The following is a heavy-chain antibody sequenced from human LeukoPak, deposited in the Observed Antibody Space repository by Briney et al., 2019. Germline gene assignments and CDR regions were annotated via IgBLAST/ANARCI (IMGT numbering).Heavy chain of an antibody. J-gene: IGHJ5*02. CDR3: ARDPRLWFGELLGNWFDP. D-gene: IGHD3-10*01. V-gene: IGHV1-18*01. Sequence: ASVKVTCKASGYAFTSYGISWVRQAPGQGLEWMGWISAYNGNTNYAQKLQGRVTMTTDTPTSTAYMELRSLRSDDTAVYYCARDPRLWFGELLGNWFDPWGQGTLATVSS. CDR2: ISAYNGNT. CDR1: GYAFTSYG.